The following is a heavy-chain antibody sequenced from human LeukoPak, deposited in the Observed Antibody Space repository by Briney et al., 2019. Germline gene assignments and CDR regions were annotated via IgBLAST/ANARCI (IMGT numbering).Heavy chain of an antibody. D-gene: IGHD3-3*01. CDR1: GGTFSSYA. V-gene: IGHV1-18*01. CDR2: ISAYNGNT. J-gene: IGHJ4*02. CDR3: ARMADFWSGYYSVY. Sequence: ASVKVSCKASGGTFSSYAISWLRQTPGQGLEWMGWISAYNGNTNYAQKLQGRVTMTTDTSTSTAYMELRSLRSDDTAVYYCARMADFWSGYYSVYWGQGTLVTVSS.